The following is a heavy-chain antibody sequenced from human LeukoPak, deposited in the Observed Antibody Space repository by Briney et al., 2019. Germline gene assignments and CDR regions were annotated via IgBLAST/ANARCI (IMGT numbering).Heavy chain of an antibody. CDR3: ARDRELGY. CDR1: GGSISTYY. CDR2: IHYSGAT. D-gene: IGHD3-10*01. Sequence: SETLSLTCTVSGGSISTYYWSWIRQPPGKGLEWIGYIHYSGATSYNPSLNSRVTVSVDTSKNQLSLKLTSVTAADTAVYYCARDRELGYWGQGTLVTVSS. V-gene: IGHV4-59*01. J-gene: IGHJ4*02.